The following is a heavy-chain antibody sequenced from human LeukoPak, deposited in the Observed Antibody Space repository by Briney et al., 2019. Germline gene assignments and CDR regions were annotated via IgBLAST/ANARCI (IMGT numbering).Heavy chain of an antibody. J-gene: IGHJ6*03. D-gene: IGHD6-6*01. CDR1: GYTFTGYY. CDR3: ARDHSSSKNYYYYMDV. V-gene: IGHV1-2*06. Sequence: ASVKVSCKASGYTFTGYYMHWVRQAPGQGLEWMGRINPNSGGTNYAQKFQGRVTMTRDTSISTAYMELSRLRSDDTAVYYCARDHSSSKNYYYYMDVWGKGTTVTVS. CDR2: INPNSGGT.